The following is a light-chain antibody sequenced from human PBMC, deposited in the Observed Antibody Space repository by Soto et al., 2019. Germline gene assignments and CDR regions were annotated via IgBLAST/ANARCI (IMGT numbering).Light chain of an antibody. CDR1: QSVNSN. Sequence: EIVMTQSPATLSLSPGERATLSCRASQSVNSNLAWYQQKPGQAPRLLIYGASTRATGIPARFSGSGSGTEFTLTISSLQSEDFALYYCQQYNIWPPIFTFGPGTQVDIK. CDR2: GAS. V-gene: IGKV3-15*01. J-gene: IGKJ3*01. CDR3: QQYNIWPPIFT.